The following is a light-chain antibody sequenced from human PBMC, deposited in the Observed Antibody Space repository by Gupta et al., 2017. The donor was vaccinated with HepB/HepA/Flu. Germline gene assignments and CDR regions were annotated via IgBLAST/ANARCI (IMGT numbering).Light chain of an antibody. CDR3: QSADSSGTYVV. V-gene: IGLV3-25*03. J-gene: IGLJ2*01. CDR2: EDS. Sequence: SYELTQPPSVSVSPEHTARITGSSEALTMQYGYWYHQKPGQAPVLVIYEDSERPAGIPERFSGSSSGTTVTLTISGVQEADEADYYCQSADSSGTYVVFGGGTKLTVL. CDR1: ALTMQY.